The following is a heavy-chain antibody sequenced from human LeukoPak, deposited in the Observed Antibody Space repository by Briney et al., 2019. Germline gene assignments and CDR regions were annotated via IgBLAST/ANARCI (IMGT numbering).Heavy chain of an antibody. V-gene: IGHV3-66*01. CDR1: GFTVSSNY. CDR2: IYSGDNT. Sequence: GGSLRLSCAASGFTVSSNYLNWVRQAPGKGLEWVSIIYSGDNTYYADSVKGRFTISRDNSKNTLYLQMNSLRVEDTAVYYCARERTTTVVRYGMDVWGQRTTVTVSS. CDR3: ARERTTTVVRYGMDV. J-gene: IGHJ6*02. D-gene: IGHD4-23*01.